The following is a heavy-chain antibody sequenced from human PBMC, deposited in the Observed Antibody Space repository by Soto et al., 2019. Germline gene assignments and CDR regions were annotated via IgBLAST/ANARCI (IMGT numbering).Heavy chain of an antibody. J-gene: IGHJ4*02. CDR2: IIPIFGTA. CDR3: ARGNYYDSSGYWDYFDY. D-gene: IGHD3-22*01. V-gene: IGHV1-69*06. CDR1: GGTFSSYA. Sequence: SVKVSCKASGGTFSSYAISWVLQAPGQGLEWMGGIIPIFGTANYAQKFQGRVTITADKSTSTAYMELSSLRSEDTAVYYCARGNYYDSSGYWDYFDYWGQRTLVTVSS.